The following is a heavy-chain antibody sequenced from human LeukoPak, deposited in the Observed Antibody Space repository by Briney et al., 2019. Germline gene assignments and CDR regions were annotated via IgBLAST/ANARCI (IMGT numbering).Heavy chain of an antibody. Sequence: SVKVSCKASGYTFTDYYMHWVRQAPGQGLEWMGGIIPIFGTANYAQKFQGRVTITADKSTSTAYMELSSLRSEDTAVYYCARGTFTFGGVIDQGPLDYWGQGTLVTVSS. CDR3: ARGTFTFGGVIDQGPLDY. CDR2: IIPIFGTA. D-gene: IGHD3-16*02. V-gene: IGHV1-69*06. J-gene: IGHJ4*02. CDR1: GYTFTDYY.